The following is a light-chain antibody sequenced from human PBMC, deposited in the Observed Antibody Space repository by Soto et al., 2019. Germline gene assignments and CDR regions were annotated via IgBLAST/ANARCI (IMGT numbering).Light chain of an antibody. Sequence: AIRMTQSPSSLSASTGDRVAITCRASQDIGSFLAWYQQKPGKAPKLLIYDASTLQSGVPSRFGGSGSGTDFTLTISSLQSEDFATYYCQQFYSYRLTFGGGTKVEI. CDR2: DAS. CDR1: QDIGSF. CDR3: QQFYSYRLT. J-gene: IGKJ4*01. V-gene: IGKV1-8*01.